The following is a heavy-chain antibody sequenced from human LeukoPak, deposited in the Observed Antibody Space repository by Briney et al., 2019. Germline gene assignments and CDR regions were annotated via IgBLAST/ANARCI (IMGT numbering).Heavy chain of an antibody. Sequence: SSETLSLTCTVSGGSISSSSYYWGWIRQPPGKGLEWIGSIYYSGSTYYNPSLKSRVTTSVDTSKNQFSLKLSSVTAADTAVYYCARGYGTFRGVFDYWGQGTLVTVSS. CDR3: ARGYGTFRGVFDY. D-gene: IGHD3-10*01. J-gene: IGHJ4*02. CDR2: IYYSGST. V-gene: IGHV4-39*07. CDR1: GGSISSSSYY.